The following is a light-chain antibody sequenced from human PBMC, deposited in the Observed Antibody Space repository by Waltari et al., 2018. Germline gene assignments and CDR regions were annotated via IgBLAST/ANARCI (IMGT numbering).Light chain of an antibody. J-gene: IGKJ1*01. V-gene: IGKV3-20*01. Sequence: EIVLTQSGTLSLSPGERATLSCRASQSVSRYLAWHQQKPGQAPRLLIYDASSRATGIPDRFSGSGSGTDFSLTISRLEPEDFAVYYCQKYGSLPATFGQGTKVEIK. CDR3: QKYGSLPAT. CDR2: DAS. CDR1: QSVSRY.